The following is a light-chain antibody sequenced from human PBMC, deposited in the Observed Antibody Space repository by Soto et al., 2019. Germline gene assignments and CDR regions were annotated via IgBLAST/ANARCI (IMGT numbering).Light chain of an antibody. CDR1: SSNIGAGFD. CDR3: STWDDSLNGWV. Sequence: QSVLTQPPSVSGAPGQRVTISCTGSSSNIGAGFDVQWYQQLPGTAPKLLMFNDDKRPSGVPDRFSGSRSGTSASLAISGLQSDDEAVYFCSTWDDSLNGWVFGGGTKLTVL. J-gene: IGLJ3*02. CDR2: NDD. V-gene: IGLV1-40*01.